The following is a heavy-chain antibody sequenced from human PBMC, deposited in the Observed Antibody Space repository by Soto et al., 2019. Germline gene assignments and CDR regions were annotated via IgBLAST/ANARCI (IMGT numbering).Heavy chain of an antibody. J-gene: IGHJ6*02. CDR2: IKSKTDGGTT. D-gene: IGHD3-22*01. CDR1: GFTFSNAW. V-gene: IGHV3-15*01. CDR3: TTYYYDSFDYYYGMDV. Sequence: GGSLRLSCAASGFTFSNAWMSWVRQAPGKGLEWVGRIKSKTDGGTTDYAAPVKGRFTISRDDSKNTLYLQMNSLKTEDTAVYYCTTYYYDSFDYYYGMDVWGQGTTVT.